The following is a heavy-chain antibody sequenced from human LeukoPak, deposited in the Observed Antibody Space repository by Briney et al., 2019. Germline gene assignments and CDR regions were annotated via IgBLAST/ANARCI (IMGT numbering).Heavy chain of an antibody. V-gene: IGHV4-39*07. J-gene: IGHJ3*02. CDR2: IYYSGST. CDR3: ARAFLLEWLFPDAFDI. Sequence: SETLSLTCTVSGGSISSSSYYWGWIRQPPGKGLEWIGSIYYSGSTYYNPSLKSRVTISVDTSKNRFSLKLSSVTAADTAVYYCARAFLLEWLFPDAFDIWGQGTMVTVSS. CDR1: GGSISSSSYY. D-gene: IGHD3-3*01.